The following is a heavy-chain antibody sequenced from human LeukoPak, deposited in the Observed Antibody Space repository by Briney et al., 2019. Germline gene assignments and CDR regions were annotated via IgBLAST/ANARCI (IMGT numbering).Heavy chain of an antibody. J-gene: IGHJ6*03. CDR1: GFTVSSNY. D-gene: IGHD3-22*01. CDR2: IYSGGST. Sequence: PGGSLRLSCAASGFTVSSNYMSWVRQAPGKGLEWVSVIYSGGSTYYAGSVKGRFTISRDNSKNTLYLQMNSLRAEDTAVYYCARGGGYYDHTIKYYYYYYMDVWGKGTTVTVSS. CDR3: ARGGGYYDHTIKYYYYYYMDV. V-gene: IGHV3-53*01.